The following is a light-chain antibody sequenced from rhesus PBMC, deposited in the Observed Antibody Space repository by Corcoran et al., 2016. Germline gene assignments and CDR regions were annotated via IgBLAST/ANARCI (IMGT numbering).Light chain of an antibody. CDR3: SSYAGCISFV. V-gene: IGLV2-32*02. Sequence: QAALTQPRSVSGSPGQSVTVSCTGTNSDIGGYNFISWYQHRPGMAPKLLIYYVGKRPSGVSARFSGSKSGNTSSLTISGLQAEDAAYFYCSSYAGCISFVFGSGTTLTVL. CDR2: YVG. CDR1: NSDIGGYNF. J-gene: IGLJ6*01.